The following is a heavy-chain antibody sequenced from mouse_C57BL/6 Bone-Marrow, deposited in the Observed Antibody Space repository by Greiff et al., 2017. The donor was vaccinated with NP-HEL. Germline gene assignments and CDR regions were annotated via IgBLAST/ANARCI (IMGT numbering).Heavy chain of an antibody. Sequence: QVQLQQPGAELVKPGASVKVSCKASGSSFPSSWLPWLKQRPGQGLEWIGRFHPSDSDTNYNQKFKGKATLTVDKSSSTAYMQLSSLTSEDSAVYYCASAGSSLFDYWGQGTTLTVSS. CDR1: GSSFPSSW. D-gene: IGHD1-1*01. J-gene: IGHJ2*01. V-gene: IGHV1-74*01. CDR2: FHPSDSDT. CDR3: ASAGSSLFDY.